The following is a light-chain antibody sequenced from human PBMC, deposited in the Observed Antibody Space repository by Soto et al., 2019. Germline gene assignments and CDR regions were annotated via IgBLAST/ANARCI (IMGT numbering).Light chain of an antibody. CDR1: SSDVGGYNY. Sequence: QSALTQPASVSGSPGQSITISCTGTSSDVGGYNYVAWYQQHPGKAPKLIIYDVTNRPSGVSNRFSGSKSGKTASLTISGLQADDEADYHCSSYTSSSTPYVFGTGTKVTVL. CDR2: DVT. CDR3: SSYTSSSTPYV. J-gene: IGLJ1*01. V-gene: IGLV2-14*01.